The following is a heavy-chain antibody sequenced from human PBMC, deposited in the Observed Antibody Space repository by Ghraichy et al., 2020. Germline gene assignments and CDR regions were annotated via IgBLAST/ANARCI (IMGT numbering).Heavy chain of an antibody. CDR3: ATSSGGSYDRLAFDI. J-gene: IGHJ3*02. V-gene: IGHV1-24*01. CDR2: FNPEDGET. CDR1: GYTLTELS. Sequence: SVKVSCKVSGYTLTELSMHWVRQAPGKGLEWMGGFNPEDGETIYTQKFQGRITVTEDTSTDTAYMELSSLRSEDTAVYYCATSSGGSYDRLAFDIWGPGTMVTVSS. D-gene: IGHD1-26*01.